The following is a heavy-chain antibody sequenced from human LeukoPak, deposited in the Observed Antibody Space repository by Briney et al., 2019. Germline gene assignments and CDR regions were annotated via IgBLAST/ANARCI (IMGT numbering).Heavy chain of an antibody. CDR3: ARETAYATSRPIEY. J-gene: IGHJ4*02. CDR1: GFTFSSYA. D-gene: IGHD2-2*01. CDR2: ISYDGSNK. Sequence: QPGRSLRLSCAASGFTFSSYAMHWVRQAPGKGLEWVAAISYDGSNKYYADSVKGRFTISRDNSKNTLYLQMNSLRAEDTAVYYCARETAYATSRPIEYWGQGTLVTVSS. V-gene: IGHV3-30-3*01.